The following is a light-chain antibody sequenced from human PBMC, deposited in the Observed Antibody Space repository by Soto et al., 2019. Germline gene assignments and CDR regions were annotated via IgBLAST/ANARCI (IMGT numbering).Light chain of an antibody. V-gene: IGKV1-5*01. CDR2: DAS. CDR1: QSISSW. CDR3: QQYNSFSGVT. Sequence: DIQMTQSRSTLSASVGDRVTITCRASQSISSWLAWYQQKPGKAPKLLIYDASSLESGVPSRFSGSGSGTEFTLTISSLQPDDFATYYCQQYNSFSGVTFGPGTKV. J-gene: IGKJ3*01.